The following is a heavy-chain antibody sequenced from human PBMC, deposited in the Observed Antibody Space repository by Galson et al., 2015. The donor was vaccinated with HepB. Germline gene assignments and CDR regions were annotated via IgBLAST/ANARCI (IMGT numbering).Heavy chain of an antibody. J-gene: IGHJ3*02. CDR2: ISYDGSNK. CDR3: AGHRRTYGDAFDI. CDR1: GFTFSSYV. V-gene: IGHV3-30-3*01. D-gene: IGHD4-17*01. Sequence: SLRLSCAASGFTFSSYVMHWVRQAPGKGLEWVAVISYDGSNKYYADSLKGRFTISRDNSKNTLYVQMNSLRAEDTAVYYCAGHRRTYGDAFDIWGQGTMVTVSS.